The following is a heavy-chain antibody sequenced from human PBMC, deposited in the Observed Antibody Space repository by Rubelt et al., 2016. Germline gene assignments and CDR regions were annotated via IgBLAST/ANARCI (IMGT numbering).Heavy chain of an antibody. D-gene: IGHD5-18*01. CDR3: ATISGVTLDAFDS. V-gene: IGHV1-24*01. CDR1: GYTLTELS. Sequence: QVQLVQSGAEVKKPGASVKVSCKVSGYTLTELSMHWVRQAPGKGLEWMGGFDPEDGETCYAQKFQGRVTRTEDTATDTAYMELRSLGSEDTAVYYCATISGVTLDAFDSWGQGTMVTVSS. J-gene: IGHJ3*02. CDR2: FDPEDGET.